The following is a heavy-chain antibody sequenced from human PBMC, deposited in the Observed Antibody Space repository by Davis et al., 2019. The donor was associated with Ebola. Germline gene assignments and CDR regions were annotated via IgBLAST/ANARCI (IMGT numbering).Heavy chain of an antibody. D-gene: IGHD2-15*01. CDR1: GFTFTTYA. CDR3: ARRGWFRRFYGMDV. Sequence: PGGSLRLSCAASGFTFTTYALHWVRQAPGKGLEWVAMISYDGSDQYYADSVKGRFTISRDNSKKIFYLQMNTLTAADTAVYYCARRGWFRRFYGMDVWGQGTTVTVSS. V-gene: IGHV3-30*04. J-gene: IGHJ6*02. CDR2: ISYDGSDQ.